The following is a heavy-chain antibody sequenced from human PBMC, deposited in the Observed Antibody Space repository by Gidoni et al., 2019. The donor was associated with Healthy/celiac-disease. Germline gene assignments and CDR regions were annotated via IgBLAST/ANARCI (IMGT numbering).Heavy chain of an antibody. CDR1: GFTFGDYA. CDR2: IRSKAYGGTT. D-gene: IGHD3-22*01. Sequence: EVQLVESGGGLVQPGRSRRLSCTASGFTFGDYAMSWFRQAPGKGLEGVGFIRSKAYGGTTEYAASVKGRFTISRDDSKSIAYLQMNSLTTEDTAVYYCTRVATMIVVVTFDYWGQGTLVTVSS. CDR3: TRVATMIVVVTFDY. V-gene: IGHV3-49*03. J-gene: IGHJ4*02.